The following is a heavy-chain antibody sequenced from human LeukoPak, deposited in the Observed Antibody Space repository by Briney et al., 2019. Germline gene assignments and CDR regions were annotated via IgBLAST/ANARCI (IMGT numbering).Heavy chain of an antibody. Sequence: SETLSLTRTVSGDSISNYYWSWIRQPPGKGLEWIGYIYYSGSTKYNPSLKSRVTISADTSKNQVSLKLSSVTAADTAVYFCARQSGYYYYWGQGTLVTVSS. V-gene: IGHV4-59*01. CDR3: ARQSGYYYY. D-gene: IGHD3-3*01. CDR1: GDSISNYY. J-gene: IGHJ4*02. CDR2: IYYSGST.